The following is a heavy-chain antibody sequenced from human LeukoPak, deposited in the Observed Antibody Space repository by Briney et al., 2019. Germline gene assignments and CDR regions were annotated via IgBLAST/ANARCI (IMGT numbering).Heavy chain of an antibody. CDR1: GYTFTSYG. V-gene: IGHV1-2*02. J-gene: IGHJ4*02. D-gene: IGHD6-13*01. CDR3: ARFPSSSSWYDDY. CDR2: INPNSGGT. Sequence: ASVKVSCKASGYTFTSYGISWVRQAPGQGLEWMGWINPNSGGTNYAQKFQGRVTMTRDTSISTAYMELSRLRSDDTAVYYCARFPSSSSWYDDYSGQGTLVTVSS.